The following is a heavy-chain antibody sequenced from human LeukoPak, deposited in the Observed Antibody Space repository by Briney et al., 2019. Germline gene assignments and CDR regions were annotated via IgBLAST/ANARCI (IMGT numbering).Heavy chain of an antibody. V-gene: IGHV4-61*02. CDR3: ARVSGDFWSGYSNWFDP. Sequence: SQTLSVTCTVSGGSISSGSYYWSWIRQPAGKGLEWIGRIYTSGSTNYNPSLKSRVTISVDTSKNQFSLKLSSVTAADTAVYYCARVSGDFWSGYSNWFDPWGQGTLVTVSS. J-gene: IGHJ5*02. CDR1: GGSISSGSYY. D-gene: IGHD3-3*01. CDR2: IYTSGST.